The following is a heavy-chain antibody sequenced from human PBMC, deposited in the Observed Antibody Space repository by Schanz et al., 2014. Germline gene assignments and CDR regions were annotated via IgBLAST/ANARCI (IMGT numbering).Heavy chain of an antibody. Sequence: VQLVESGGYLVQPGGSLRLSCAASGFTFSDHYMDWVRQAPGKGLEWVSSISSSGSYIHYADSVKGRFTISRDNAKNTLYLQMNSLRAEDTAVYYCAKARRKSNCSGGRCFHYSYYGMDVWGQGTTVTVSS. CDR2: ISSSGSYI. J-gene: IGHJ6*02. CDR1: GFTFSDHY. V-gene: IGHV3-11*05. CDR3: AKARRKSNCSGGRCFHYSYYGMDV. D-gene: IGHD2-15*01.